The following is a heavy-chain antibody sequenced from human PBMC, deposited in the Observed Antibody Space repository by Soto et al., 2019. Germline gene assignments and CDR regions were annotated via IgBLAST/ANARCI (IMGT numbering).Heavy chain of an antibody. CDR2: LSGSGFKK. D-gene: IGHD1-26*01. Sequence: PGGSLRLSCAASGFIFENFGMSWVRQAPGKGLEWISSLSGSGFKKYYADSVKGRFTISRDNSKSTVYLELNNLSAEDTAVYHFAKNQGVELVPLATVDWFDPWGQGSVVTVSS. V-gene: IGHV3-23*01. J-gene: IGHJ5*02. CDR3: AKNQGVELVPLATVDWFDP. CDR1: GFIFENFG.